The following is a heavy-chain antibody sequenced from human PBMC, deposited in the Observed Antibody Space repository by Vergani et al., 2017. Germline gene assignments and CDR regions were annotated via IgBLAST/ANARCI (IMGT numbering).Heavy chain of an antibody. CDR3: ASDTHSGQRADR. D-gene: IGHD6-19*01. CDR1: FDSIRNLY. J-gene: IGHJ5*02. V-gene: IGHV4-59*11. Sequence: QVQLQESGPGLVKSSETLSLTCSVSFDSIRNLYCNWIRQPPGKGLEWIGSIHYSENTNYNPSLKTRVTISVDTSKNLLSLTLTSVTAADTAVYYCASDTHSGQRADRWGQGILVTVTS. CDR2: IHYSENT.